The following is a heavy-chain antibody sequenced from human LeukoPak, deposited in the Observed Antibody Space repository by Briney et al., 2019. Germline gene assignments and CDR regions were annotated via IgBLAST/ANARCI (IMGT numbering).Heavy chain of an antibody. Sequence: SETLSLTCAVYGGSFSGYYWSWIRHPPEKGLEWMGEINHSGSTNYNPSLKSRVTMSVDTSKNQFSLKLSSVTAADTAVYYCARSNYVWGSYRPRQSDAFDIWGQGTMVTVSS. CDR3: ARSNYVWGSYRPRQSDAFDI. V-gene: IGHV4-34*01. J-gene: IGHJ3*02. D-gene: IGHD3-16*02. CDR2: INHSGST. CDR1: GGSFSGYY.